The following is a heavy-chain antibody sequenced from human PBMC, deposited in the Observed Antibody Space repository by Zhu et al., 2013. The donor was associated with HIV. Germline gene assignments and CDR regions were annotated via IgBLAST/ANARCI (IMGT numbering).Heavy chain of an antibody. CDR1: GFTFSSYW. CDR2: INGDGSTI. CDR3: ARAVSGNYGRFDY. V-gene: IGHV3-74*01. Sequence: EVQLVESGGGLVQPGGSLRLSCAASGFTFSSYWMHWVRQVPGKGLVWVSRINGDGSTINYADSVKGRFTISRDNAKNTLYLQMNSLRAEDTAVYYCARAVSGNYGRFDYWGQGTLVTVSS. J-gene: IGHJ4*02. D-gene: IGHD1-26*01.